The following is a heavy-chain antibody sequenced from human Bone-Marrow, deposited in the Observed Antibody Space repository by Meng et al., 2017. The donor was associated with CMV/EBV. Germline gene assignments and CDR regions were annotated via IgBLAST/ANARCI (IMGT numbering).Heavy chain of an antibody. V-gene: IGHV3-21*01. Sequence: ESLKISCAASGFTFSSYAMSWVRQAPGKGLEWVSSISSSSSYIYYADSVKGRFTISRDNAKNSLYLQMNSLRAEDTAVYYCARDAVNYDFWSGHPGVNWFDPWGQGTLVTVSS. J-gene: IGHJ5*02. CDR3: ARDAVNYDFWSGHPGVNWFDP. CDR2: ISSSSSYI. D-gene: IGHD3-3*01. CDR1: GFTFSSYA.